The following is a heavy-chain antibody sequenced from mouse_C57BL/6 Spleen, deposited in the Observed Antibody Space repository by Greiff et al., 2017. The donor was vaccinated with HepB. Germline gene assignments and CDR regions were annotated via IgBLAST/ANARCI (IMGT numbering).Heavy chain of an antibody. CDR2: IDPSDSYT. V-gene: IGHV1-69*01. CDR3: ARGGNDDWGY. Sequence: VQLQQPGAELVMPGASVKLSCKASGYTFTSYWMHWVKQRPGQGLEWIGEIDPSDSYTNYNQKFKGKSTLTVDKSSSTAYMQLSSLTSEDSAVYYCARGGNDDWGYWGQGTTLTVSS. CDR1: GYTFTSYW. J-gene: IGHJ2*01. D-gene: IGHD2-13*01.